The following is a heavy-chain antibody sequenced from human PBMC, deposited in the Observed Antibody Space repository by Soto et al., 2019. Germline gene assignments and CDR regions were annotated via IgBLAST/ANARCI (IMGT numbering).Heavy chain of an antibody. CDR1: GGSLGGGVSY. D-gene: IGHD2-21*01. CDR3: ARVGHINWFDP. J-gene: IGHJ5*02. Sequence: SETLSLTCTVSGGSLGGGVSYWSGFRQPPGKGLEWIGYIYYSGSTYYNPSLKSRVTISVDTSKNQFSLKLNSVTAADTAVYYCARVGHINWFDPWGQGTLVTVSS. V-gene: IGHV4-30-4*01. CDR2: IYYSGST.